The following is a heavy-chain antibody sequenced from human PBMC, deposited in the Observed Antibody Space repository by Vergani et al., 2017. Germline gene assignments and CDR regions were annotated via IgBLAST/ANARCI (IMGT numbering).Heavy chain of an antibody. CDR3: ASDTHSGQRADR. CDR2: INHSGST. D-gene: IGHD6-19*01. V-gene: IGHV4-34*01. CDR1: GGSFSGYY. Sequence: QVQLQQWGAGLLKPSETLSLTCAVYGGSFSGYYWNWIRQPPGKGLEWIGEINHSGSTNYNPSLKSRVTISVDTSKNQFSLKLSSVTAADTAVYYCASDTHSGQRADRWGQGILVTVTS. J-gene: IGHJ5*02.